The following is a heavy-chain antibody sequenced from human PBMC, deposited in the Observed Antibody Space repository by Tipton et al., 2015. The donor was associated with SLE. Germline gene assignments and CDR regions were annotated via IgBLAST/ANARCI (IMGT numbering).Heavy chain of an antibody. CDR3: ASGRAVAGGDYFDY. Sequence: TLSLTCTVSGGFISSYYWSWIRQPPGKGLEWIGYIYYSGSTNYNPSLKSRVTISVDTSKNQFSLKLSSVTAADTAVYYCASGRAVAGGDYFDYWGQGTLVTVSS. CDR2: IYYSGST. J-gene: IGHJ4*02. D-gene: IGHD6-19*01. V-gene: IGHV4-59*01. CDR1: GGFISSYY.